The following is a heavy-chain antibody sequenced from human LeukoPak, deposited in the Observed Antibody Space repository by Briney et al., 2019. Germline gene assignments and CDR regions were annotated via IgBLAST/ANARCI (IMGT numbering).Heavy chain of an antibody. D-gene: IGHD5-18*01. CDR3: AREADTAMVDY. J-gene: IGHJ4*02. V-gene: IGHV4-4*07. CDR2: IYTSGST. Sequence: SETLSLTCTVSGGSISSYYWSWIRQPAGKGLEWIGRIYTSGSTNYNPSLKSRVTISVDKSKNQFSLKLSSVTAADTAVYYCAREADTAMVDYWDQGTLVTVSS. CDR1: GGSISSYY.